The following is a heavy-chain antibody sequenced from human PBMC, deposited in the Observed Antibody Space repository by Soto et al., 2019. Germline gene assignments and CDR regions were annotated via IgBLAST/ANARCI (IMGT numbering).Heavy chain of an antibody. CDR2: ILVGGST. CDR1: GFICSSYD. CDR3: AKATATGGGAFDI. Sequence: GGSLRLSCAASGFICSSYDMSWVRQAPGKGLEWVSTILVGGSTHYEDSVKGRFTISRDRSKNTLYLQMNSLTAGDTAMYYCAKATATGGGAFDICGQGTMVTVS. J-gene: IGHJ3*02. V-gene: IGHV3-23*01. D-gene: IGHD2-8*02.